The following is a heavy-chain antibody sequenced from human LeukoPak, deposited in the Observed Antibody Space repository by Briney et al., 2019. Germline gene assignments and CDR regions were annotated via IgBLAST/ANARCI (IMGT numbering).Heavy chain of an antibody. J-gene: IGHJ6*03. D-gene: IGHD5-18*01. CDR2: IYYSGST. Sequence: SETLSLTCTASGGSISSYYWRWIRQPPGKGLEWIGYIYYSGSTNYNPSLKSRVTISVDTSKNQFSLKLSSVTAAETAVYYCARALSRGYSYGYYNYYYMDVWGKGTTVTVSS. V-gene: IGHV4-59*01. CDR3: ARALSRGYSYGYYNYYYMDV. CDR1: GGSISSYY.